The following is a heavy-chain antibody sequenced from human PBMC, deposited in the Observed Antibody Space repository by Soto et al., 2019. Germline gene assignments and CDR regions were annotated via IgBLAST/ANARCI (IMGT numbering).Heavy chain of an antibody. CDR1: GYTFTGYA. V-gene: IGHV1-3*05. J-gene: IGHJ4*02. Sequence: QVQLVQSEAEEKKPGASVKVSCKASGYTFTGYAMHWVRQAPGQRLEWMGWINAGNGTTKYSQKFQGRVTITRDTSASTAYMELSSLRSEDTAVYYCARAVAVAADFDYWGQGTLVTVSS. D-gene: IGHD6-19*01. CDR3: ARAVAVAADFDY. CDR2: INAGNGTT.